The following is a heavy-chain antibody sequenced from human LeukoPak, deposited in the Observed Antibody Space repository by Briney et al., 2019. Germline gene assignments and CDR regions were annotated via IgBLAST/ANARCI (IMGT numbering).Heavy chain of an antibody. CDR2: TSYSEGT. J-gene: IGHJ4*02. Sequence: PSETLSLTCTVSGGSVSRGGYYWNWIRQHPGKGLEWIGFTSYSEGTYYNPSLMSRITISVDRSQNQFSLKMKDVTAADTAVYFCATADWESFYFDSWGQGALVAVSS. CDR1: GGSVSRGGYY. V-gene: IGHV4-31*03. D-gene: IGHD1-26*01. CDR3: ATADWESFYFDS.